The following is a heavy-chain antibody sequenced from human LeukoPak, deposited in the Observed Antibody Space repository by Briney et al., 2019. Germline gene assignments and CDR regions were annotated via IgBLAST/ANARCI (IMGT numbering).Heavy chain of an antibody. CDR3: AKPLYFGESLNWFDP. CDR1: GITFSSYS. D-gene: IGHD3-10*01. CDR2: ISGTSDFI. J-gene: IGHJ5*02. V-gene: IGHV3-21*05. Sequence: GGSLRLSCVASGITFSSYSFNWVCQAPGKGLEWVSYISGTSDFIYYADSVKGRFTISRDNARNSLYLQMNSLRVEDSAVYYCAKPLYFGESLNWFDPWGQGTLVTVSS.